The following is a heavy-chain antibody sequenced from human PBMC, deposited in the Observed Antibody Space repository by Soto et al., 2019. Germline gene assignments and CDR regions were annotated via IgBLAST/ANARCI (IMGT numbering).Heavy chain of an antibody. CDR3: AREIREYSYGLNWFDP. CDR1: GGSIISYY. D-gene: IGHD5-18*01. J-gene: IGHJ5*02. V-gene: IGHV4-4*07. CDR2: IYTSGST. Sequence: SETLSLTCTVSGGSIISYYCIFIRQPSFKGLEWIGRIYTSGSTNYNPSLKSRVTMSVDTSKNQFSLKLSSVTAADTAVYYCAREIREYSYGLNWFDPWGQGTLVTVSS.